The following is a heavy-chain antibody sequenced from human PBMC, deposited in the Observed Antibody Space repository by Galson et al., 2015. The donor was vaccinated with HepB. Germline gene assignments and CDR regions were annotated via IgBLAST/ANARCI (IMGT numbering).Heavy chain of an antibody. V-gene: IGHV2-70*04. Sequence: PALVKPTQTLTLTCTFSGFSLNTSGMRVSWIRQPPGKAPERLARIDWDDDKFYRTSLKTRLTISKDTSKSQVALTMTNMDPVDTAMYYCAWTTTVTTDDAFDIWGQGTMVTVSS. CDR1: GFSLNTSGMR. CDR2: IDWDDDK. J-gene: IGHJ3*02. CDR3: AWTTTVTTDDAFDI. D-gene: IGHD4-17*01.